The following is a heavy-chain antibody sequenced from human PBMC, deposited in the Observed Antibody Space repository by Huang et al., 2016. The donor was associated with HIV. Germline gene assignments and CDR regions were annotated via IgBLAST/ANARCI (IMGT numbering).Heavy chain of an antibody. Sequence: QVQLVESGGGVVQPGGYLRLSCAAAGSTFSSYAFPWVRQGPGKGLGWVSVIRLDGTKKHHADAVKGLVTISRDNSKNTLYLQMNSLRAEDTAMYYCARDSEPFGDYVYFYYMDVWGKGTTVTVSS. CDR1: GSTFSSYA. CDR2: IRLDGTKK. J-gene: IGHJ6*03. V-gene: IGHV3-33*01. CDR3: ARDSEPFGDYVYFYYMDV. D-gene: IGHD1-1*01.